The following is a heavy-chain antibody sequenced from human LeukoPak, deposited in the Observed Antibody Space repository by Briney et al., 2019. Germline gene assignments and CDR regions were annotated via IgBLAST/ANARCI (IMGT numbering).Heavy chain of an antibody. Sequence: GGSLRLSCEGSGFSISRYTMSWVRQAPGKGLEWVSAISGNGVKTYYPDSVKGRFTLSSDNSKNALYLQLTSLSPEDTAVYYCAKPALQYYDSSGYHPDWCFDLWGRGTLVTVS. D-gene: IGHD3-22*01. CDR2: ISGNGVKT. J-gene: IGHJ2*01. V-gene: IGHV3-23*01. CDR1: GFSISRYT. CDR3: AKPALQYYDSSGYHPDWCFDL.